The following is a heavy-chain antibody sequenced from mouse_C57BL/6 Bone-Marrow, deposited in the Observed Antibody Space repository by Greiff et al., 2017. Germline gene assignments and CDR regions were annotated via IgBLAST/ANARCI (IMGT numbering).Heavy chain of an antibody. CDR2: IRLKSDNYAT. Sequence: EVKVEESGGGLVQPGGSMKLSCVASGFTFSNYWMNWVRQSPEKGLEWGAQIRLKSDNYATHYAESVKGRFTISRDDSKSSVYLQMNNLRAEDTGIYYCPTVVATVDYWGQGTSVTVSS. CDR1: GFTFSNYW. D-gene: IGHD1-1*01. CDR3: PTVVATVDY. J-gene: IGHJ4*01. V-gene: IGHV6-3*01.